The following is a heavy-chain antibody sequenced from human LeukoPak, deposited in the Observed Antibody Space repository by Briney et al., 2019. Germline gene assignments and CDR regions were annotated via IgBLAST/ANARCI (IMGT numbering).Heavy chain of an antibody. CDR2: INHSGGT. CDR1: GGSFSDYN. J-gene: IGHJ4*02. CDR3: ARGLPGY. V-gene: IGHV4-34*01. Sequence: PSETLSLTCAVYGGSFSDYNWNWIRQSPGRGLEWIGEINHSGGTNYNPSLKSRVTISIDTSKKQFSLKLTSVTAADTAVYYCARGLPGYWGQRTLVTVSS.